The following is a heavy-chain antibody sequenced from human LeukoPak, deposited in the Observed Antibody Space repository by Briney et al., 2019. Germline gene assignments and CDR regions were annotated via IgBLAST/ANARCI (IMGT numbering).Heavy chain of an antibody. V-gene: IGHV4-59*01. CDR3: ARDILTGYSDY. J-gene: IGHJ4*02. Sequence: SETLSLTCTVSGGSIGSYYWSWIRQPPGKGLEWIGYIYYSGSTNYNPSLKSRVTISVDTSKNQFSLKLSSVTAADTAVYYCARDILTGYSDYWGQGTLVTVSS. CDR1: GGSIGSYY. CDR2: IYYSGST. D-gene: IGHD3-9*01.